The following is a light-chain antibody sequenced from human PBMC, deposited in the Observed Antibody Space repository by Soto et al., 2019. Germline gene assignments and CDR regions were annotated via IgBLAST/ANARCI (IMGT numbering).Light chain of an antibody. CDR1: QSVSSSY. V-gene: IGKV3-20*01. CDR2: GAS. Sequence: EIVLTQSPGTLSLSPGERATLSCRASQSVSSSYLAWYQQKPGQAPRLLIYGASSRATGIPDRFSCSGSGTDFTLTISRLEPEDFAVYYCHQYGSSPLGFGGGTKVEIK. J-gene: IGKJ4*01. CDR3: HQYGSSPLG.